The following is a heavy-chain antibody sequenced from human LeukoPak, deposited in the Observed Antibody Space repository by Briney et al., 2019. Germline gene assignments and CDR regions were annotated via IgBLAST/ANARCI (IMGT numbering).Heavy chain of an antibody. CDR2: TNRDGSST. CDR1: GFTFSSYW. J-gene: IGHJ4*02. CDR3: ARDSVEWYIFDY. D-gene: IGHD3-3*01. V-gene: IGHV3-74*01. Sequence: GGTLRLSCAASGFTFSSYWMHWVRQAPGKGPVWVARTNRDGSSTAYADSVKGRFTISKDNAKNTLYLLMNSLRAEDTAVYYCARDSVEWYIFDYWGQGTLVTVSS.